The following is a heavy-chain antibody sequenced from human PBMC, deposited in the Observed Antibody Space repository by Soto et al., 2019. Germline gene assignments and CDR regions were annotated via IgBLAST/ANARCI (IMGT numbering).Heavy chain of an antibody. D-gene: IGHD1-1*01. J-gene: IGHJ6*02. CDR3: ARDAYRATTFTTDYSYYAMDV. Sequence: GGSLRLSCAASGFTFSGYTVNWVRQAPGKGLEWVSSISTSGGYIFYADSVKGRFTISRDNAKNPLYLQLNSLRAEDTAVYYCARDAYRATTFTTDYSYYAMDVWGQGTTVTVSS. V-gene: IGHV3-21*01. CDR1: GFTFSGYT. CDR2: ISTSGGYI.